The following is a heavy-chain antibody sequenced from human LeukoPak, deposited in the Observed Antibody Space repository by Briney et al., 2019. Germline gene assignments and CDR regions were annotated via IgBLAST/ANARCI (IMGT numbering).Heavy chain of an antibody. V-gene: IGHV1-69*13. J-gene: IGHJ4*02. Sequence: SVKVSCKASGGTFSSYAISWVRQAPGQGLEWMGGIIPIFGTANYAQKFQGRVTITADESTSTAYMELSSLRSEGTAVYYCARGALAYCGGDCYLFRYWGQGTLVTVSS. CDR3: ARGALAYCGGDCYLFRY. D-gene: IGHD2-21*02. CDR2: IIPIFGTA. CDR1: GGTFSSYA.